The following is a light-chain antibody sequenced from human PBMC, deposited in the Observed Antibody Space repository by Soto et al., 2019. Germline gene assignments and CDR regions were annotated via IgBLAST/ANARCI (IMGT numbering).Light chain of an antibody. V-gene: IGLV2-23*02. CDR2: EVT. J-gene: IGLJ2*01. Sequence: QSALTQPASVSGSPGQSITISCTGTSSDVGSYSLVSWYQQHPGKAPKLMIYEVTKRPSGVSNRFSGSKSGNTASLTISGLQAEDEADYYCCSYAGSSAFLVVFGGGTQLTVL. CDR3: CSYAGSSAFLVV. CDR1: SSDVGSYSL.